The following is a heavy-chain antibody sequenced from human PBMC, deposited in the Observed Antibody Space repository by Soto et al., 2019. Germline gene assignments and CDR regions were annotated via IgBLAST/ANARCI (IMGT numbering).Heavy chain of an antibody. Sequence: GGSLRLSCTASGSIIRDNHMSWFRQAPGKGLEWIAFIRTIPDGETTEYAASVEGRFTVSRDESKTIAYLQMNSLKIEDTAVYYCTRWKESYSDYWGQGTLVTV. D-gene: IGHD3-10*01. J-gene: IGHJ4*02. V-gene: IGHV3-49*03. CDR1: GSIIRDNH. CDR2: IRTIPDGETT. CDR3: TRWKESYSDY.